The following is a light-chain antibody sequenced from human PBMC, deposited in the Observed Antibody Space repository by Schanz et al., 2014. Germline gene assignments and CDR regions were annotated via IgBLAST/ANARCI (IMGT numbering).Light chain of an antibody. Sequence: EIVMTQSPVTLSVSPGERATLSCRASESVSSNLAWYQQKPGQAPRLLINGASTRATGIPARFSGSGSGTEFNLTISSLQSEDFAVYYCQHYNNWPPVWTFGQGTKVEIK. CDR3: QHYNNWPPVWT. J-gene: IGKJ1*01. CDR1: ESVSSN. V-gene: IGKV3-15*01. CDR2: GAS.